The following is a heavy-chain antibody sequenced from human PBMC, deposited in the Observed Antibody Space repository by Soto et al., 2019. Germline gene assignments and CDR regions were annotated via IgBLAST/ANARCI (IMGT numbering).Heavy chain of an antibody. CDR2: ISGHNSNT. V-gene: IGHV1-18*01. J-gene: IGHJ5*01. CDR3: ARGPAYNSGWYRDWFDA. D-gene: IGHD6-19*01. Sequence: HVELEQSGTDVKKPGASVTVSCRASGYTFTSYGINWVRQAPGHGLEWMGWISGHNSNTSHAQNFQGRVTMTTDTSTSTAYLDVRSLTSGDTGIYYCARGPAYNSGWYRDWFDAWGPGPLVTVSS. CDR1: GYTFTSYG.